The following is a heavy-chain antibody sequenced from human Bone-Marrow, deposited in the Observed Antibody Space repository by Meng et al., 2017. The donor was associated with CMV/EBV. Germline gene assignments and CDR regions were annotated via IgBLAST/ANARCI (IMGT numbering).Heavy chain of an antibody. D-gene: IGHD2-8*02. J-gene: IGHJ4*02. V-gene: IGHV1-46*01. Sequence: CKASGYTFTSYHMHWVRQAPGQGLEWMGIINPGGGNTKYGQRFQGRATVTRDTSTSTVHMELSSLRSEDTAVYYCAREPQGGIGSGAYWGQGTLVTVSS. CDR1: GYTFTSYH. CDR3: AREPQGGIGSGAY. CDR2: INPGGGNT.